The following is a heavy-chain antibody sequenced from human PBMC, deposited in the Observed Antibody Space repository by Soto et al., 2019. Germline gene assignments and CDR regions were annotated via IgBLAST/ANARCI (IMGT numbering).Heavy chain of an antibody. V-gene: IGHV1-8*01. Sequence: ASVKVSCKASGYTFTSYDINWVRQATGQGLEWMGWMNPNSGNTGYAQKFQGRVTMTRNTSISTAYMELSSLRSEDTAVYYCASRFMITFGGHAFDIWGQGTMVTVSS. CDR3: ASRFMITFGGHAFDI. D-gene: IGHD3-16*01. CDR2: MNPNSGNT. J-gene: IGHJ3*02. CDR1: GYTFTSYD.